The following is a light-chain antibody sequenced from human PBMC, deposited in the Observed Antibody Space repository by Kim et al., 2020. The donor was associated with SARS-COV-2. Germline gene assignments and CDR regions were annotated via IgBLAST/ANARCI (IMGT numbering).Light chain of an antibody. Sequence: GHSLTISCTGTSSDVGSYNLVSWYQHHPGKAPKLVIYEVSKRPSGVSNRFSGSRSGNTASLTISGLQTEDEADYYCCSYTRSITVVFGGGTQLTVL. CDR3: CSYTRSITVV. CDR2: EVS. J-gene: IGLJ2*01. CDR1: SSDVGSYNL. V-gene: IGLV2-23*02.